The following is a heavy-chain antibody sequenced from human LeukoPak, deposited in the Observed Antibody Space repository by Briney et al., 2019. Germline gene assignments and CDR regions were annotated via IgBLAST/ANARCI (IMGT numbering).Heavy chain of an antibody. CDR2: IKSKTDGGTT. CDR3: TQYTYGFFQY. Sequence: PGGSLRLSCAASGFTFSSYGMSWVRQAPGKGLEWVGRIKSKTDGGTTDYAAPVKGRFTISRDDSKNTLYLQMNSLKTEDTAVYYCTQYTYGFFQYWGQGTLVTVSS. D-gene: IGHD5-18*01. CDR1: GFTFSSYG. V-gene: IGHV3-15*01. J-gene: IGHJ4*02.